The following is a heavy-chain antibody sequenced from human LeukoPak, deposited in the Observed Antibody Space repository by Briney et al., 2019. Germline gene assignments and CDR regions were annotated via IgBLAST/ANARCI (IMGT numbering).Heavy chain of an antibody. J-gene: IGHJ5*02. V-gene: IGHV3-43*02. CDR3: AKNEGSSIGDPCSLDCLDL. CDR1: GFTFDDYA. CDR2: ISGDGGRT. Sequence: GGSLRLSCAASGFTFDDYAMHWVRQAPGKGLEWVSLISGDGGRTYSADSVKGRFTISRDNSKNSLYLQMNSLRTEDTALYYGAKNEGSSIGDPCSLDCLDLWRQGTMVNV. D-gene: IGHD2-2*01.